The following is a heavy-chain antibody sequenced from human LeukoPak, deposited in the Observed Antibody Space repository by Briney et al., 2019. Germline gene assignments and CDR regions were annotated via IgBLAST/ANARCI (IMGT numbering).Heavy chain of an antibody. CDR2: INPSGGST. J-gene: IGHJ4*02. V-gene: IGHV1-46*01. Sequence: GASVKVSCKSSGYTFTSYYMHWVRQSPGQGLGWMGIINPSGGSTSYAQKFQGRVTMTRDTSTSTVYMELSSLRSEDTAVYFCARGRDSYGGAVGDYFDYWGQGTLVTVSS. CDR3: ARGRDSYGGAVGDYFDY. CDR1: GYTFTSYY. D-gene: IGHD5-18*01.